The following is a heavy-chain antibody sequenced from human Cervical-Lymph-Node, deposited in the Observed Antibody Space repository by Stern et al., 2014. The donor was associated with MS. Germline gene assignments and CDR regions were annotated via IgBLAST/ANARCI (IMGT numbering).Heavy chain of an antibody. CDR1: GYTFTTYG. Sequence: QVQLVQSGAEVKNPGASVKVSCKASGYTFTTYGITWVRQAPGQGLEWMGWISGYNGNTNYAQKVQGRVTVTTDTSTNTACMELRNLRSDDTAVYYCARETYTSSSGAYYYYALDVWGQGTTVTVSS. CDR3: ARETYTSSSGAYYYYALDV. V-gene: IGHV1-18*01. D-gene: IGHD6-6*01. CDR2: ISGYNGNT. J-gene: IGHJ6*02.